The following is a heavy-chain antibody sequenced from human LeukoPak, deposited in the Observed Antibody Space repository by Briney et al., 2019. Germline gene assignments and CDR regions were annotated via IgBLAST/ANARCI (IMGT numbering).Heavy chain of an antibody. J-gene: IGHJ6*03. CDR2: INHSGST. CDR1: GGSFSGYY. CDR3: ARGWFGELSRYYYMDV. D-gene: IGHD3-10*01. V-gene: IGHV4-34*01. Sequence: SETLSLTCAVYGGSFSGYYWSWIRQPPGKGLEWIGEINHSGSTNYNPSLKSRVTMSVDTSKNQFSLKLSSVTAADTAVYYCARGWFGELSRYYYMDVWGKGTTVTISS.